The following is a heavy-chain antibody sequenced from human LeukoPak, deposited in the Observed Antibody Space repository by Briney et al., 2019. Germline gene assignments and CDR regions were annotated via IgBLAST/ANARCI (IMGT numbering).Heavy chain of an antibody. J-gene: IGHJ4*02. CDR2: IWYDGSNK. CDR3: ARDRPTGSYYSIDY. D-gene: IGHD1-26*01. Sequence: GGSLRLSCGASGFXFGNYGMHWVRQAPGQGLEWVALIWYDGSNKYYADSVKGRFTISRDNSKNTVYLQMNSLRVEDTAIYYCARDRPTGSYYSIDYWGQGTLATVSS. V-gene: IGHV3-33*01. CDR1: GFXFGNYG.